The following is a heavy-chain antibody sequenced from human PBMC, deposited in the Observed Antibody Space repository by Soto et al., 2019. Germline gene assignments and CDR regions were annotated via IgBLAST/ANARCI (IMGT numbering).Heavy chain of an antibody. CDR2: INAANGNT. J-gene: IGHJ4*02. CDR3: ARVSFEASGYADY. CDR1: GYIFRTYT. V-gene: IGHV1-3*01. Sequence: KVSWKAAGYIFRTYTMHWVRQASGQRLEWMGWINAANGNTKYSQNFQGRVTISRDTSASTAYLELSSLRSEDTAVYYCARVSFEASGYADYWGQGTLVTVSS. D-gene: IGHD3-22*01.